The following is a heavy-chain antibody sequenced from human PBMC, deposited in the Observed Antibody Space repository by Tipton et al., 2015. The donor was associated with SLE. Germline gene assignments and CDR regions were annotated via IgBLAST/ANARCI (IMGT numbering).Heavy chain of an antibody. Sequence: TLSLTCAVYGGSFSGYYWSWIRQPPGKGLEWIGEINHSGSTNYNPSLKSRVTISVDTSKNQFSLKLSSVTAADTAVYYCAREREYYYGSGTTNGMDVWGQGTTVTVSS. CDR1: GGSFSGYY. CDR3: AREREYYYGSGTTNGMDV. D-gene: IGHD3-10*01. V-gene: IGHV4-34*09. CDR2: INHSGST. J-gene: IGHJ6*02.